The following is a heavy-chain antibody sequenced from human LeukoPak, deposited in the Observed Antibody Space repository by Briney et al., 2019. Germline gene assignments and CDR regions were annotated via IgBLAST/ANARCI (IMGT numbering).Heavy chain of an antibody. J-gene: IGHJ6*02. CDR3: AKDSSYYGMDV. CDR2: TSYDGSNK. V-gene: IGHV3-30*18. CDR1: GFTFSSYG. Sequence: HPGGSLRLSCAASGFTFSSYGMHWVRQAPGRGLEWVAVTSYDGSNKYYADSVKGRFTISRDNSKNTLYLQMNSLRAEDTAVYYCAKDSSYYGMDVWGQGTTVTVSS.